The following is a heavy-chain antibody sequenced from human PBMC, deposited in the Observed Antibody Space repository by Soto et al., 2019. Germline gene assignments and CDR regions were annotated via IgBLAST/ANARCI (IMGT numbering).Heavy chain of an antibody. Sequence: PSQTLSLTCAISGDSVSNNNAAWNWIRQSPSRGLEWLGRTYYRSKWRYDYAVSVKGRIIINPDTSKNQFSLQLNSVTPDDTAVYYCASSIAITVAATLYYFDAWGQGTRVTVAS. CDR1: GDSVSNNNAA. J-gene: IGHJ4*02. CDR3: ASSIAITVAATLYYFDA. V-gene: IGHV6-1*01. CDR2: TYYRSKWRY. D-gene: IGHD6-19*01.